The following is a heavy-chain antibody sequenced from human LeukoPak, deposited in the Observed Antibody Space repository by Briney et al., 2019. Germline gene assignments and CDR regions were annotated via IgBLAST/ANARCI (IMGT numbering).Heavy chain of an antibody. V-gene: IGHV4-59*01. J-gene: IGHJ4*02. Sequence: SETLSLTCTVSGGSISSYYWSWIRQPPGKGLEWIGYIYYSGSTNYNPSLKSRVTISVDTSKNQFSLKLSSVTAADMAVYYCARGDRYNWNDDYFDYWGQGTLVTVSS. CDR3: ARGDRYNWNDDYFDY. D-gene: IGHD1-20*01. CDR2: IYYSGST. CDR1: GGSISSYY.